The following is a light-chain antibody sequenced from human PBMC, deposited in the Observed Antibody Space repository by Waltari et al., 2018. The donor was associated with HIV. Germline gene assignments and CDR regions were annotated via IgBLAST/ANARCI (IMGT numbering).Light chain of an antibody. J-gene: IGKJ1*01. Sequence: DIKMTQSPSTLSASVGDRVTITCRASQSISSWLAWYQQKPGKAPKLLIYKASSLDSGVPSRFSGSGSGTEFTLTISSLQPDDFATYYCQQYSTYPAFGQGTKVEIK. V-gene: IGKV1-5*03. CDR2: KAS. CDR3: QQYSTYPA. CDR1: QSISSW.